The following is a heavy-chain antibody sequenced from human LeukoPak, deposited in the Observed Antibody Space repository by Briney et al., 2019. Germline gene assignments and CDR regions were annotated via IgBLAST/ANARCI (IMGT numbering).Heavy chain of an antibody. J-gene: IGHJ6*03. CDR1: GGSISSYY. Sequence: SETLSLTCTVSGGSISSYYWSWIRQPPGKGLEWIGYIYYSGSTNYNPSLKSRVTISVDTSKNQFSLKLSSVTAADTAVYYCARAKQGDCSSTSCYFGYYYYYMDVWGKGTTVTVSS. CDR3: ARAKQGDCSSTSCYFGYYYYYMDV. V-gene: IGHV4-59*01. D-gene: IGHD2-2*01. CDR2: IYYSGST.